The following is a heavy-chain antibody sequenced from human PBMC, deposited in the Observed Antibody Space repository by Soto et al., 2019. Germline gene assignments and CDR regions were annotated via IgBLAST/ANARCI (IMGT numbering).Heavy chain of an antibody. D-gene: IGHD3-3*01. J-gene: IGHJ6*02. Sequence: PGESLKISCKGSGYSFTSYWISWVRQMPGKGLEWMGSIDPSDSYTNYSPSFQGHVTISADKSISTAYLQWSSLKASDTAMYYCAIVQDDFWSGYYTDPYYYYGMDVWGQGTTVTVSS. CDR3: AIVQDDFWSGYYTDPYYYYGMDV. CDR1: GYSFTSYW. CDR2: IDPSDSYT. V-gene: IGHV5-10-1*01.